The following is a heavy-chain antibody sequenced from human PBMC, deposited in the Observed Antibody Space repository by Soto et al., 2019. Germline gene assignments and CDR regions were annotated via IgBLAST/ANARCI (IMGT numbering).Heavy chain of an antibody. D-gene: IGHD2-2*01. CDR1: GFTSSSYS. J-gene: IGHJ5*02. CDR3: ARDVPGYCSSTSCPFP. CDR2: ISSSSSFI. V-gene: IGHV3-21*01. Sequence: PWGSRRLSCAACGFTSSSYSMNWVRQAPGKGLEWVSSISSSSSFIHYADSVKGRFTISRDNAKNSLYLQMNSLRAEDTAVYYCARDVPGYCSSTSCPFPWGQGTLVTVSS.